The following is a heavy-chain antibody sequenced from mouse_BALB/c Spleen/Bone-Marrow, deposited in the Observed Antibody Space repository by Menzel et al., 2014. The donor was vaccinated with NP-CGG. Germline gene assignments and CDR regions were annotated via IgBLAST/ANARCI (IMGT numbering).Heavy chain of an antibody. CDR2: INPSNGRT. CDR1: GYTFTSYW. Sequence: VQLQQSGAELVKPGASVKLSCKASGYTFTSYWMHWVKQRPGQGLEWIGEINPSNGRTNYNEKFKSKATLTVDKSSSSTDMQLSSMTSEDSAVYYCARGGGDYNAMDYWGQGTSVTVSS. J-gene: IGHJ4*01. CDR3: ARGGGDYNAMDY. V-gene: IGHV1S81*02. D-gene: IGHD2-13*01.